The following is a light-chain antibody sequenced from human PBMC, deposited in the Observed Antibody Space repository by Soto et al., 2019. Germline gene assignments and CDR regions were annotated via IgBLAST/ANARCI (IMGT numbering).Light chain of an antibody. Sequence: QSALTQPASVSGTPGQSITISCTGTSSDVGGYNYVSWYQQHPGQVPKLMIYEVTYRPSGVSNRFSGSKSGNTASLTISGLQAEDEADYYCSSYTSSSTLLFGGGTQLTVL. CDR3: SSYTSSSTLL. V-gene: IGLV2-14*01. CDR1: SSDVGGYNY. CDR2: EVT. J-gene: IGLJ2*01.